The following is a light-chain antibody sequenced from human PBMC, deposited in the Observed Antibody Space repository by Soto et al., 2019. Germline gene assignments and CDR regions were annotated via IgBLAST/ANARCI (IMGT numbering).Light chain of an antibody. V-gene: IGLV2-8*01. CDR2: EVT. CDR1: SSDVGRYNY. CDR3: SSYAGRDNI. Sequence: QSALTQPPSASGSPGQSVTISCTGTSSDVGRYNYVTWFQQHPGKAPKVMIYEVTKRPSGVPDRFSGSKSGNTASLTVSGLQAVDDADCYCSSYAGRDNIFGGGTKLTVL. J-gene: IGLJ2*01.